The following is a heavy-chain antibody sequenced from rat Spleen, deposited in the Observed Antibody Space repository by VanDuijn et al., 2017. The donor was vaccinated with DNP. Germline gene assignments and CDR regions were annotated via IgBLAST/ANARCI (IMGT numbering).Heavy chain of an antibody. Sequence: EVQLVESGGGLVQPGGSLKLSCAVSGLTFTNYGMAWVRQAPAKGLEWVAVISPNGFDAHYRDSVRGRFTISRSNARNTLYLQMDSLRSEDTATYYCATQETGIRRFAYWGQGTLVTVSS. CDR2: ISPNGFDA. J-gene: IGHJ3*01. V-gene: IGHV5S13*01. CDR1: GLTFTNYG. CDR3: ATQETGIRRFAY. D-gene: IGHD1-4*01.